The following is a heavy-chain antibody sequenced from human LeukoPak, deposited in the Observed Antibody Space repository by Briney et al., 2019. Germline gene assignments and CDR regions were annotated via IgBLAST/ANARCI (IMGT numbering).Heavy chain of an antibody. J-gene: IGHJ4*02. CDR1: GFTFSSYG. CDR3: ARSDIVVVGDYFDY. Sequence: GGSLRLSCAASGFTFSSYGMHWVRQAPGKGLEWVAVIWYDGSNKYYADSVKGRFTISRDNSKNTLYLQMNSLRAEDTAVYYCARSDIVVVGDYFDYWGQGTLVAVSS. V-gene: IGHV3-33*01. CDR2: IWYDGSNK. D-gene: IGHD2-15*01.